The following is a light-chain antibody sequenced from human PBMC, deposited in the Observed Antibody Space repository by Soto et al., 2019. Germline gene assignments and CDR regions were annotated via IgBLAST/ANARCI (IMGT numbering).Light chain of an antibody. J-gene: IGKJ4*01. CDR1: QSISSH. V-gene: IGKV3-11*01. CDR3: QQRRSWPLT. Sequence: EIVLTQSPATLSVAPGERATLSCRASQSISSHLAWFQHKPGQAPRLLIYDGSNRATGIPARFSGSGSETDFTLTISSLEPEDFAAYYCQQRRSWPLTFGGGTKVEI. CDR2: DGS.